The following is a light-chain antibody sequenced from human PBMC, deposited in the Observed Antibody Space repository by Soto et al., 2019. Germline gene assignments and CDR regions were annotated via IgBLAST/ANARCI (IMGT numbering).Light chain of an antibody. Sequence: DIQLTQSPSFLSASVGDRVTISCRASQGISDYLAWYQQKPGRAPTLLIYAASTLLSGVPSMFSGSGSGTEFTLTISTLQTDEFATYDCPQLKSYPNTFGQGTKLAIK. CDR3: PQLKSYPNT. V-gene: IGKV1-9*01. CDR1: QGISDY. J-gene: IGKJ2*01. CDR2: AAS.